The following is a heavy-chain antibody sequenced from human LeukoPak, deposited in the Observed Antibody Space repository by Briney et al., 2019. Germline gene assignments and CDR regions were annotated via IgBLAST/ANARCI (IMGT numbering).Heavy chain of an antibody. D-gene: IGHD3-3*01. CDR2: IYYSGST. V-gene: IGHV4-59*01. J-gene: IGHJ5*02. CDR1: GGSISSYY. CDR3: ARGRFLEWLGRNNWFDP. Sequence: SETLSLTCTVSGGSISSYYWSWIRQPPGKGLEWIGYIYYSGSTNYNSSLKSRVTVSVDTSKNQFSLKLSSVTAADTAVYYCARGRFLEWLGRNNWFDPWGQGTLVTVSS.